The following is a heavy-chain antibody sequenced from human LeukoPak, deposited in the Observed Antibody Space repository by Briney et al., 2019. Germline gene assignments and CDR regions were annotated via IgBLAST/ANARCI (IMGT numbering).Heavy chain of an antibody. CDR1: GFTFSSYA. CDR2: ISGSGGST. J-gene: IGHJ5*02. D-gene: IGHD5-24*01. CDR3: AKGRDGSNWFDP. V-gene: IGHV3-23*01. Sequence: PGRSLRLSCAASGFTFSSYAMSWVRQAPGKGLEWVSAISGSGGSTYYADSVKGRFTISRDNSKNTLYLQMNSLRAEDTAVYYCAKGRDGSNWFDPWGQGTLVTVSS.